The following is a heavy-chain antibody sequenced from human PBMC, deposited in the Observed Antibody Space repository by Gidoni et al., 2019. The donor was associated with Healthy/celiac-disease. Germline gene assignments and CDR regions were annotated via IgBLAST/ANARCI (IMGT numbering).Heavy chain of an antibody. D-gene: IGHD2-8*01. J-gene: IGHJ4*02. Sequence: QVELVQSGAGVKKPGSSVKVSCKASGGTFSSYAISWVRQAPGHGLEWMGGIITIFGTANYSQKFQGRLTITSDESTSTAYMELSSLISEDTAVYSCARAHSEYYLPGSYFDYWGQGTLVTVSS. CDR3: ARAHSEYYLPGSYFDY. V-gene: IGHV1-69*01. CDR2: IITIFGTA. CDR1: GGTFSSYA.